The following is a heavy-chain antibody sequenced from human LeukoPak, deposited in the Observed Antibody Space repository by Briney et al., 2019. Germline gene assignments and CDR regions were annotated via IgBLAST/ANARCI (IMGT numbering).Heavy chain of an antibody. CDR3: AADSRYCDGDCYDY. CDR2: IVVGSGNT. J-gene: IGHJ4*02. Sequence: SVKVSCKASGFTSTRSAIQWVRQARGQRLEWIGWIVVGSGNTNYAQKFQERVTITRDMSTSTAYMELSSLRSEDTAVYYCAADSRYCDGDCYDYWGQGTLVTVSS. V-gene: IGHV1-58*02. CDR1: GFTSTRSA. D-gene: IGHD2-21*01.